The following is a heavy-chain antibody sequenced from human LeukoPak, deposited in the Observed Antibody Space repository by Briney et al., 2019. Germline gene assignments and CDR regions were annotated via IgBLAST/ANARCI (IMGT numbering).Heavy chain of an antibody. V-gene: IGHV3-30*02. Sequence: QPGGSLILSCAASGFTFSGYDMHWVRQAPGKGLEWVAFIRYDGSNKYYTDSVKGRFTISRDNSKNTLYLQMNSLRPEDTAVYYCAKASAIDYWGQGTPVTVSS. CDR3: AKASAIDY. J-gene: IGHJ4*02. CDR1: GFTFSGYD. CDR2: IRYDGSNK.